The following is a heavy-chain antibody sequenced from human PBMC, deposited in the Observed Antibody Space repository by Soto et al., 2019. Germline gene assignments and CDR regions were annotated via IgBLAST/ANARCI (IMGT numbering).Heavy chain of an antibody. J-gene: IGHJ4*02. Sequence: ASVKVSCKASGYTFTTKGFSWVRQAPGQGLEWMGWISAYSGNTNYAQKLQGRVTMTTDTSTSTAYMELRSLRSDDTAVYYCARTYSNNWNAPCYDYGGQGTLVTVSS. CDR2: ISAYSGNT. V-gene: IGHV1-18*01. D-gene: IGHD1-1*01. CDR3: ARTYSNNWNAPCYDY. CDR1: GYTFTTKG.